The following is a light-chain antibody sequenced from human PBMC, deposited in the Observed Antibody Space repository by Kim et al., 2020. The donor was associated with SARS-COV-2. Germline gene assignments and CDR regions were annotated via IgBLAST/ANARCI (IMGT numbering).Light chain of an antibody. CDR1: QSGSNRD. J-gene: IGKJ2*01. CDR2: GAS. CDR3: QQYGSSSS. Sequence: LPPGGRPPSSCRASQSGSNRDFAWYKQKPGQAPRILIYGASGRATGIPDRFSGSGSGTEFTLTINRLEPEDFAVYYWQQYGSSSSFGQGTKLEI. V-gene: IGKV3-20*01.